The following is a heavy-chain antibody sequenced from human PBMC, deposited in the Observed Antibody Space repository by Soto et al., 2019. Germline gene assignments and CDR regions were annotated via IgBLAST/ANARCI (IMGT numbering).Heavy chain of an antibody. J-gene: IGHJ4*02. V-gene: IGHV4-34*01. CDR3: ARVAAAGTQTSDY. CDR1: GGSFSGYY. Sequence: QVQLQQWGAGLLKPSETLSLTCAVYGGSFSGYYWSWIRQPPGKGLEWIGEINHSGSTNYNPSLKSRVNISVDTSKNQFSLKLSSVTAADTAVYYCARVAAAGTQTSDYWGQGTLVTVSS. D-gene: IGHD6-13*01. CDR2: INHSGST.